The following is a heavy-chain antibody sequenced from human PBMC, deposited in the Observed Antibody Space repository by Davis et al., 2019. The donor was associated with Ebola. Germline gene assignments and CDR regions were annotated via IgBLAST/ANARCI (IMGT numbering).Heavy chain of an antibody. V-gene: IGHV1-69*13. CDR1: AGTFSSYA. CDR3: ARAEQSQDFWSGYYGYYFDY. D-gene: IGHD3-3*01. J-gene: IGHJ4*02. CDR2: IIPIFGTA. Sequence: SVKVSCKASAGTFSSYAISWVRQAPGQGLEWMGGIIPIFGTANYAQKFQGRVTITADESTSTAYMELSSLRSEDTAVYYSARAEQSQDFWSGYYGYYFDYWGQGTLVTVSS.